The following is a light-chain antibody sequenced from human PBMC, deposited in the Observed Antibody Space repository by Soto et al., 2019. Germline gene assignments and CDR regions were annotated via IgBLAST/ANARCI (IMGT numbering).Light chain of an antibody. V-gene: IGKV3-20*01. CDR2: STS. CDR3: QQYGSSPYT. J-gene: IGKJ2*01. Sequence: VLTQSPGTLALSPGERATLSCRASQGVSSSDLAWYQHKPGQAPRRLIYSTSSRAPGIPDRFGGSGSGTDFTLSISRLEPEDFAVYYCQQYGSSPYTFGQGTKVEIK. CDR1: QGVSSSD.